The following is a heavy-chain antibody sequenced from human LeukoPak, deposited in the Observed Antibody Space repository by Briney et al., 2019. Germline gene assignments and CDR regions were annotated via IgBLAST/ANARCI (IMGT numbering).Heavy chain of an antibody. D-gene: IGHD4-23*01. CDR3: ARATAYGGSSYFDY. J-gene: IGHJ4*02. CDR2: TRNKANSYTT. V-gene: IGHV3-72*01. CDR1: GFTFSDYY. Sequence: PGGSLRLSCAVSGFTFSDYYMDWVRQAPGKGLEWVGRTRNKANSYTTEYAASVKARFTISRDNSKNSLYLQMNSLKTEDTAVYYCARATAYGGSSYFDYWGQGTLVTVSS.